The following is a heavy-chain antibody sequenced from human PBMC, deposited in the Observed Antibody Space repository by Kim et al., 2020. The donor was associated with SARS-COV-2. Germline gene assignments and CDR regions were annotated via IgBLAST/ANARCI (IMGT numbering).Heavy chain of an antibody. CDR1: GFTVSSNY. V-gene: IGHV3-53*01. CDR2: IYSGGST. CDR3: ARGMVATSNPDY. D-gene: IGHD5-12*01. Sequence: GGSLRLSCAASGFTVSSNYMSWVRQAPGRGLEWVSLIYSGGSTYYADSVKGRFTISRDNSKNTLYLQMNSLRAEDTAVYYCARGMVATSNPDYWGLGTLVTVSS. J-gene: IGHJ4*02.